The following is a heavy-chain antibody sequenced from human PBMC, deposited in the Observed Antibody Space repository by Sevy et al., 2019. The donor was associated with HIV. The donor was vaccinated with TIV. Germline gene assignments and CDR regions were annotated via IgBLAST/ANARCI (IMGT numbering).Heavy chain of an antibody. J-gene: IGHJ6*03. CDR3: GKGGGGHYDPDEIGYYFYYYNMDV. V-gene: IGHV3-23*01. D-gene: IGHD3-22*01. Sequence: GGSLRLSCAVSGFSFDSYGMTWVRQAPGKGLEWVSGISGSGTRTYYVDSVKGRFIISRDNSKNTLYLHMNSLRSEDKGKYYCGKGGGGHYDPDEIGYYFYYYNMDVWGKGTTVTVSS. CDR2: ISGSGTRT. CDR1: GFSFDSYG.